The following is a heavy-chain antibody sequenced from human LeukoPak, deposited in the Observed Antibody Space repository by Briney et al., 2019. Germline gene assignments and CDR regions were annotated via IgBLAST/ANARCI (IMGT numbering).Heavy chain of an antibody. J-gene: IGHJ5*02. Sequence: SETLSLTCTVSGGSISSYYRSWIRQPAGKGLEWVGRIYTSGSTNYNPSLKSRVTISVDKSKNQFSLKLSSVTAADTAVYYCAREGDYDFWSGPWDWFDPCGQGTLVTVSS. CDR1: GGSISSYY. D-gene: IGHD3-3*01. V-gene: IGHV4-4*07. CDR2: IYTSGST. CDR3: AREGDYDFWSGPWDWFDP.